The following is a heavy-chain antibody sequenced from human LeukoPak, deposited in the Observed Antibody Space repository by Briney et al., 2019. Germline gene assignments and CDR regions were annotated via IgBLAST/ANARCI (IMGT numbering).Heavy chain of an antibody. CDR2: MNPNSGNT. J-gene: IGHJ5*02. V-gene: IGHV1-8*01. CDR1: GYTFTSYD. CDR3: ARGSYYYGSGSYVWFDP. Sequence: GASVKVSCKASGYTFTSYDINWVRQATGQGLEWMGWMNPNSGNTGYAQKFQGRVTMTRNTSISTAYMELSSLRSEDTAVYYCARGSYYYGSGSYVWFDPRGQGTLVTVSS. D-gene: IGHD3-10*01.